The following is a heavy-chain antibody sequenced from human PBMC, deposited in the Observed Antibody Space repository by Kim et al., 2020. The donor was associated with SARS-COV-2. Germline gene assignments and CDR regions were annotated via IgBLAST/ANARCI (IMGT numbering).Heavy chain of an antibody. J-gene: IGHJ6*02. CDR1: GYTLTELS. Sequence: ASVKVSCKVSGYTLTELSMHWVRQAPGKGLEWMGGFDPEDGETIYAQKFQGRVTMTEDTSTDTAYMELSSLRSEDTAVYYCATEIAAAATKTDYYYYYGMDVWGQGTTVTVSS. D-gene: IGHD6-13*01. CDR2: FDPEDGET. V-gene: IGHV1-24*01. CDR3: ATEIAAAATKTDYYYYYGMDV.